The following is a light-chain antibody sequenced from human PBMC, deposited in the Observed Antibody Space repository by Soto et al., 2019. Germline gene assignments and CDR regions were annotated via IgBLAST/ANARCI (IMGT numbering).Light chain of an antibody. Sequence: EIVLTQSPSTLSLSPGESATLPCWASESVSSGYLAWYQQKPGQAPRLLIYGASSRATGIPERFSGSGSGTDFTLTISRLEPEDFAVYYCQQYARSPPTFGQGTKVDIK. CDR3: QQYARSPPT. CDR2: GAS. CDR1: ESVSSGY. J-gene: IGKJ1*01. V-gene: IGKV3-20*01.